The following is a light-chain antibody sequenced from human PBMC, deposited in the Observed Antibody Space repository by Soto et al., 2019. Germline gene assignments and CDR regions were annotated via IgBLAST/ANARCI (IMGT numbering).Light chain of an antibody. V-gene: IGLV2-14*01. CDR3: SSYTTSSTYV. Sequence: QSVLTQPASVSGSPGQSITISCTGTSSDVGGYNYVSWYQQHPGKAPKLMIFDVINRPSGVSNRFSGSKSGNTASLTISGLQTEDEADYYCSSYTTSSTYVFGIGTRSPS. CDR1: SSDVGGYNY. CDR2: DVI. J-gene: IGLJ1*01.